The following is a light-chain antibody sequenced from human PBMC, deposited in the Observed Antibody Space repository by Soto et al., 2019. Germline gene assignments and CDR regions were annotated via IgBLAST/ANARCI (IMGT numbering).Light chain of an antibody. J-gene: IGKJ3*01. CDR1: QSVSSY. CDR3: QHRGT. Sequence: EIVLTQSPATLSLSPGERATLSCRASQSVSSYLAWYQQKPGQAPRLLIYDASNRATGIPARFSGSGSGTDFTLTISSLEPEDFAVYHCQHRGTFGPGTKVDIK. CDR2: DAS. V-gene: IGKV3-11*01.